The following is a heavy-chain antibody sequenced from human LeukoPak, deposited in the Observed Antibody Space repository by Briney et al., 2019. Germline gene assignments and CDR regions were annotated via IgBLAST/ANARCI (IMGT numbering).Heavy chain of an antibody. CDR1: GFAFSNYA. V-gene: IGHV3-64D*06. CDR2: INSNGGST. Sequence: PGGSLRLSCSASGFAFSNYATHWVRQAPGKRLEYVAGINSNGGSTLYADSVKGRFTMSGDNSKNTLYLQMSSLRAEDTAVYYCVKGTSTKYYYYGMDVWGQGTTVTVSS. D-gene: IGHD2-2*01. CDR3: VKGTSTKYYYYGMDV. J-gene: IGHJ6*02.